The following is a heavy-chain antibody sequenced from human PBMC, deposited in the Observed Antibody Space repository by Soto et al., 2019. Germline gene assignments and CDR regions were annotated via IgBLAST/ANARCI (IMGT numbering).Heavy chain of an antibody. CDR3: AIRDY. CDR2: ITRRADSYAT. J-gene: IGHJ4*02. Sequence: EVHLVESGGDLVQPGGSLKISCAASEFTFGGSFLHWVRQASGRGLEWVGHITRRADSYATAYAASVNGRFTISRDDSKNTAYLQMNSLKIDDTAVYYCAIRDYWGQGTLVTVSS. CDR1: EFTFGGSF. V-gene: IGHV3-73*01.